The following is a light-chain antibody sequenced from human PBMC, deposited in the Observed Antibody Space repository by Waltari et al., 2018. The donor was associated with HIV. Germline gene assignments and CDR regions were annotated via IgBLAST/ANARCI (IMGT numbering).Light chain of an antibody. CDR1: QSLVYSDGITY. CDR3: MQGSHLYT. Sequence: VVMTQSPLSLPVTLGQPASISCRSTQSLVYSDGITYLSWFHQRQGHSPRRLIYKVSNRDAGVPDRFSGSGAGTDFTLKISRVEAEDVGVYYCMQGSHLYTFGQGTKLEIK. V-gene: IGKV2-30*01. CDR2: KVS. J-gene: IGKJ2*01.